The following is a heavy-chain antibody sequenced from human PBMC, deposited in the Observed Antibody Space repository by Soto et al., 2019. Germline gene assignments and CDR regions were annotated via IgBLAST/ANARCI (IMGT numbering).Heavy chain of an antibody. CDR2: ISTSGSTI. CDR1: GFTFSSYS. Sequence: EVQLVESGGGLVQPGGSLRLSCAASGFTFSSYSMNWVRQAPGKGLEWVSYISTSGSTIYYADSVKGRFTISRDNAKNLLYLQMHSLRDEDRAVYYSARDPPTGYPPDALDIWGQGTMVTVSS. CDR3: ARDPPTGYPPDALDI. D-gene: IGHD1-1*01. J-gene: IGHJ3*02. V-gene: IGHV3-48*02.